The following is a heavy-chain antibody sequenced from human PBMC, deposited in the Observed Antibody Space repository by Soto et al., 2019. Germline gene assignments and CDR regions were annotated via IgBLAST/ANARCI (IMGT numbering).Heavy chain of an antibody. D-gene: IGHD6-13*01. CDR2: ISWNSFSI. J-gene: IGHJ4*02. V-gene: IGHV3-9*01. Sequence: EVQLVESGGGLVQPGRSLRLSCAASGFTFDDYAMHWVRQAPGRGLEWVSGISWNSFSIGYADSVKGRFTISRDNAKNSLYLQMNSLRTEDTALYYCAKWKGTAARGSFDCWGQGTLVTVSS. CDR1: GFTFDDYA. CDR3: AKWKGTAARGSFDC.